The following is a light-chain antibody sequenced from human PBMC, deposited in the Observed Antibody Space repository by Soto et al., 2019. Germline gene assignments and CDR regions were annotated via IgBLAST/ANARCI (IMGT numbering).Light chain of an antibody. CDR1: QDLMNY. Sequence: DIQMTQSPTSLAASVGDRVTITCQASQDLMNYLNWYQQKPGEAPKLLIYDTTTLEEGVPTRFSGGGSGTDFTLTISSLQPEDFASYHCQQSHSPPYTFGQGTKLEIK. CDR2: DTT. V-gene: IGKV1-39*01. CDR3: QQSHSPPYT. J-gene: IGKJ2*01.